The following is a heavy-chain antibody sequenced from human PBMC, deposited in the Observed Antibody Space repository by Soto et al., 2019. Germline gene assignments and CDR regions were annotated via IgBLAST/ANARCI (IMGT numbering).Heavy chain of an antibody. D-gene: IGHD2-15*01. CDR3: GSPRSGPSPDVVH. CDR2: INPNSGDT. CDR1: VFSVDTTYC. V-gene: IGHV1-2*02. J-gene: IGHJ4*01. Sequence: ASVKVFCKASVFSVDTTYCIHWVRRAPGQGLEWMGSINPNSGDTNYAQNFQGRVTMTRDTSISKAYMEVSSLTSDDTAVYYCGSPRSGPSPDVVHWGHGTVVTAPQ.